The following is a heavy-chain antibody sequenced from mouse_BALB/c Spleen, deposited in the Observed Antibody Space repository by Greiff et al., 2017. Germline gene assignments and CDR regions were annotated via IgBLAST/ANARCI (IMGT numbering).Heavy chain of an antibody. Sequence: DVHLVESGGGLVKPGGSLKLSCAASGFTFSDYYMYWVRQTPEKRLEWVATISDGGSYTYYPDSVKGRFTISRDNAKNNLYLQMSSLKSEDTAMYYCARGGKGAMDNRGEGTSDTVSS. CDR3: ARGGKGAMDN. J-gene: IGHJ4*01. CDR1: GFTFSDYY. V-gene: IGHV5-4*02. CDR2: ISDGGSYT. D-gene: IGHD1-3*01.